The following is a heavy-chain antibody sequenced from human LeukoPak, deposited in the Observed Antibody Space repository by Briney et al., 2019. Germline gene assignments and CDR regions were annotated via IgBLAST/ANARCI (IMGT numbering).Heavy chain of an antibody. V-gene: IGHV3-11*04. D-gene: IGHD2-2*02. J-gene: IGHJ4*02. CDR3: AKDLYCSSTSCYNY. CDR2: ISSSGSTI. Sequence: GGSLRLSCAASGSTFSDYYMSWIRQAPGKGLEWVSYISSSGSTIYYADSVKGRFTISRDNAKNSLYLQMNSLRAEDTAVYYCAKDLYCSSTSCYNYWGQGTLVTVSS. CDR1: GSTFSDYY.